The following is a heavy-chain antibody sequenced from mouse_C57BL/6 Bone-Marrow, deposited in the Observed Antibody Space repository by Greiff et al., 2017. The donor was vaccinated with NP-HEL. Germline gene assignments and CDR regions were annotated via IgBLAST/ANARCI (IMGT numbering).Heavy chain of an antibody. V-gene: IGHV2-5*01. CDR2: IWRGGST. CDR1: GFSLTSYG. D-gene: IGHD2-3*01. Sequence: QVQLQQSGPGLVQPSQSLSITCTVSGFSLTSYGVHWVRQSPGKGLEWLGVIWRGGSTDYNAAFMSRLSITKDNSKSQVFFKMNSLQADDTAIYYCAKKDGYYDTHWYFDVWGTGTTVTVSS. CDR3: AKKDGYYDTHWYFDV. J-gene: IGHJ1*03.